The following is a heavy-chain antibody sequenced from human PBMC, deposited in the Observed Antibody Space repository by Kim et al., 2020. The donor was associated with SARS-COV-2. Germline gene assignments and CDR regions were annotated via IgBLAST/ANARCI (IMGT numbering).Heavy chain of an antibody. J-gene: IGHJ6*02. D-gene: IGHD2-15*01. V-gene: IGHV3-23*01. CDR1: GFTFSSYA. CDR3: AKESRYCSGGSCFPNPPTNYGMDV. Sequence: GGSLRLSCAASGFTFSSYAMSWVRQAPGKGLEWVSAISGSGGSTYYADSVKGRFTISRDNSKNTLYLQMNSLRAEDTAVYYCAKESRYCSGGSCFPNPPTNYGMDVWGQGTTVTVSS. CDR2: ISGSGGST.